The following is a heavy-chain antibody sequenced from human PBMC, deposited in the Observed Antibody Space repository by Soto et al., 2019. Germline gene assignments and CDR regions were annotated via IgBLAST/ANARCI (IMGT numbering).Heavy chain of an antibody. CDR3: ARGTPYYDFWSGYYLPEEPYYGMDV. CDR1: GYTFTGYY. V-gene: IGHV1-2*04. D-gene: IGHD3-3*01. CDR2: INPNSGGT. J-gene: IGHJ6*02. Sequence: GASVKVSCKASGYTFTGYYMHWVRQAPGQGLEWMGWINPNSGGTNYAQKFQGWVTMTRDTSISTAYMELSSLRSDDTAVYYCARGTPYYDFWSGYYLPEEPYYGMDVWGQGTTVTVSS.